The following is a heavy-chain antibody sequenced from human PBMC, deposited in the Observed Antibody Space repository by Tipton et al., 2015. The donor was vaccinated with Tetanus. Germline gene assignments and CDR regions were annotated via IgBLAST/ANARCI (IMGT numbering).Heavy chain of an antibody. Sequence: TLSLTCTVSGGSISSYYWSWIRQPPGKGLEWIGYIYYSGSTNYNPSLKSRVTISVDTSKNQFSLNLNSVTAADTAVYYCARGGITAAGILDYWGQGTLVTVSS. D-gene: IGHD6-13*01. CDR3: ARGGITAAGILDY. J-gene: IGHJ4*02. V-gene: IGHV4-59*01. CDR1: GGSISSYY. CDR2: IYYSGST.